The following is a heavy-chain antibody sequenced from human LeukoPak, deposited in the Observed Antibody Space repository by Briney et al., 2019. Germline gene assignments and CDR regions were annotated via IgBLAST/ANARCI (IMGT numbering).Heavy chain of an antibody. CDR3: AREGYYYDSSGYYVLIDY. D-gene: IGHD3-22*01. CDR1: GYIFTSYA. Sequence: GASVKVSCKASGYIFTSYAMHWVRQAPGQRLEWMGWISAYNGNTNYAQKLQGRVTMTTDTSTSTAYMELRSLRSDDTAVYYCAREGYYYDSSGYYVLIDYWGQGTLVTVSS. CDR2: ISAYNGNT. J-gene: IGHJ4*02. V-gene: IGHV1-18*01.